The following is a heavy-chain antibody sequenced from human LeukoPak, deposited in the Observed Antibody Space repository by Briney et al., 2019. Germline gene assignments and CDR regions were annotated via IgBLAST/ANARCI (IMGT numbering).Heavy chain of an antibody. Sequence: SETLSLTCTVSGYSISSGYYWGWIRQPPGKGLEWIGSIYHSGSTYYNPSLKSRVTISVDTSKNQFSLKLSSVTAADTAVYYCARGVSGSYYNYWGQGTLVTVSS. CDR3: ARGVSGSYYNY. J-gene: IGHJ4*02. CDR1: GYSISSGYY. V-gene: IGHV4-38-2*02. CDR2: IYHSGST. D-gene: IGHD1-26*01.